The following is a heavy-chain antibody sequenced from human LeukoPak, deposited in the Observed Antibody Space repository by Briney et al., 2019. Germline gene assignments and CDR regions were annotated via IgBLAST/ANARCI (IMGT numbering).Heavy chain of an antibody. D-gene: IGHD3/OR15-3a*01. CDR3: ARDRAANQDWVEFDP. Sequence: GGSLRLSCAASGFIVSDYYMSWVRQAPGKGLEWVGLIRDSGEAFYADFARGRFAISRDESENTLYLQMNSLRVEDTAVYFCARDRAANQDWVEFDPWGQGTPVIVSS. J-gene: IGHJ5*02. CDR1: GFIVSDYY. CDR2: IRDSGEA. V-gene: IGHV3-66*03.